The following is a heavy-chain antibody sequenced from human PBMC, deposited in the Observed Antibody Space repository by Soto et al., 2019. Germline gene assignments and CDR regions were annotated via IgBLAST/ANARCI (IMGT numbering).Heavy chain of an antibody. CDR1: GGSFSGYY. J-gene: IGHJ4*02. Sequence: PSETLSLTCAVYGGSFSGYYWSWIRQPPGKGLEWIGEINHSGSTYYNPSLKSRVTISVDTSKNQFSLKLSSVTAADTAVYYCARGSGATSNDILTGLFDYWGQGTLVTVS. CDR3: ARGSGATSNDILTGLFDY. CDR2: INHSGST. V-gene: IGHV4-34*01. D-gene: IGHD3-9*01.